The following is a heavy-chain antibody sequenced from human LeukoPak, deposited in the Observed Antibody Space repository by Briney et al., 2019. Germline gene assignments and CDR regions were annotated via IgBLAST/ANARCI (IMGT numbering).Heavy chain of an antibody. V-gene: IGHV3-30*04. Sequence: PGGSLRLSCAASGFTFSSYAMHWVRQAPGKGLEWVAVISYDGSNKYYADSVKSRFTISRDNSKNTLYLQMNSLRAEDTAVYYCAKDRDAFDIWGQGTMVTVSS. J-gene: IGHJ3*02. CDR2: ISYDGSNK. CDR1: GFTFSSYA. CDR3: AKDRDAFDI.